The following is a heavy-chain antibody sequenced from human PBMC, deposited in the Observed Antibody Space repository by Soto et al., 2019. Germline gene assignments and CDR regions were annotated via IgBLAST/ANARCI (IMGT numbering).Heavy chain of an antibody. CDR3: AREYYDSSAQGTYYYGMDV. Sequence: QVQLVQSGAEVKKPGASVKVSCKASGYTFTSYDINWVRQATGQGLEWMGWMNPNSGNTGYAQKFQGRVTMTRNIXXSXAXXELSSLRSEDTAVYYCAREYYDSSAQGTYYYGMDVWGQGTTVTVSS. CDR1: GYTFTSYD. CDR2: MNPNSGNT. J-gene: IGHJ6*02. V-gene: IGHV1-8*01. D-gene: IGHD3-22*01.